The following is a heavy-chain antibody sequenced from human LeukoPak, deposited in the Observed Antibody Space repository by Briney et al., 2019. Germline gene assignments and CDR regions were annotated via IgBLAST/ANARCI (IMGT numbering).Heavy chain of an antibody. Sequence: SETLSLTCTVSGGTITTDYWSWIRQPPGKGLEWIGYIYYSGSTDYNPSLKSRVTISVDTSKNQFSLKLSSVTAADTAVYYCARSTSGSYGYYFDYWGQGTLVTVSS. CDR1: GGTITTDY. V-gene: IGHV4-59*01. CDR2: IYYSGST. CDR3: ARSTSGSYGYYFDY. D-gene: IGHD1-26*01. J-gene: IGHJ4*02.